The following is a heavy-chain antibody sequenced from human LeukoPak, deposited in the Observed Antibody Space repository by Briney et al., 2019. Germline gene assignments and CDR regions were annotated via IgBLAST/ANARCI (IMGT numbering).Heavy chain of an antibody. CDR2: ISSSGSTI. D-gene: IGHD3-10*01. V-gene: IGHV3-48*03. CDR1: GFTFSSYE. J-gene: IGHJ6*02. CDR3: ARDFLFGSGSYYSYYYGMDV. Sequence: GGSLRLSRAASGFTFSSYEMNWVRQAPGKGLEWVSYISSSGSTIYYADSVKGRFTISRDNAKNSLYLQMNSLRAEDTAVYYCARDFLFGSGSYYSYYYGMDVWGQGTTVTVSS.